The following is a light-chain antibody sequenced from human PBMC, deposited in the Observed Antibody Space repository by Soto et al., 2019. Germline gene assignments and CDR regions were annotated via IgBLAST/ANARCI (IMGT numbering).Light chain of an antibody. CDR1: SSDIGAYNY. Sequence: QSALTQPASVSESPGQSITISCTGTSSDIGAYNYVSWYQQHPGKAPKLMIYDVTNRPSGVSNRFSGSKSGNTASLTISGLQAEDEADYYCSSYTTSSTLVFGGGTKLTVL. J-gene: IGLJ3*02. V-gene: IGLV2-14*03. CDR3: SSYTTSSTLV. CDR2: DVT.